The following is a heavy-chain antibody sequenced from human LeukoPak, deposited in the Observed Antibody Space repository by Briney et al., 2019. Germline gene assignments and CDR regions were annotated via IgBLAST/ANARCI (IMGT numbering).Heavy chain of an antibody. D-gene: IGHD3-10*01. Sequence: ASVKVSCKVSGYTLTELSMHWVRQAPGKGLEGMGGFDPEDGETIYAQKFQGRVTMTEDTSTDTAYMELSSLRSEDTAVYYCATGYGSGSPVGMDVWGQGTTVTVSS. CDR3: ATGYGSGSPVGMDV. V-gene: IGHV1-24*01. CDR1: GYTLTELS. J-gene: IGHJ6*02. CDR2: FDPEDGET.